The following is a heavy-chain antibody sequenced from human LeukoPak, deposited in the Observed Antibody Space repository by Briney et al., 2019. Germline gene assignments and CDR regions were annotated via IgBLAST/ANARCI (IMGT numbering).Heavy chain of an antibody. V-gene: IGHV3-23*01. CDR3: VRRSRSGSGWFDY. Sequence: GGSLRLSCAASGFTFTNYAMPWVRQAPGKGLEWVSAFSSAESFTSYADSVKGRFTISSDNSKNTLYLQMESLRAEDTAVYYCVRRSRSGSGWFDYWGQGNLVTVSS. CDR1: GFTFTNYA. D-gene: IGHD6-19*01. CDR2: FSSAESFT. J-gene: IGHJ4*02.